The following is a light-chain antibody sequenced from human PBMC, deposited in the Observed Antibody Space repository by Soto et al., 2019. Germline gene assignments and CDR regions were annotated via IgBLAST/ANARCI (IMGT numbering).Light chain of an antibody. CDR2: EVN. V-gene: IGLV2-8*01. CDR3: KSYTGINNWV. CDR1: SSDVGGYNY. J-gene: IGLJ3*02. Sequence: QAVLTQPPSASGSPGQSVTISCTGTSSDVGGYNYVSWYQQHPGKALKVMIYEVNKRPSGVPDRFSGSKSGNTASLTISGLQAEDEADYYCKSYTGINNWVFGGGTKLTVL.